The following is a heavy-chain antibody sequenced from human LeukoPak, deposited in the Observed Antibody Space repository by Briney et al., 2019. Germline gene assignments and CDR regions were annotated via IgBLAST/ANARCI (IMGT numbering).Heavy chain of an antibody. CDR3: ARYAYDSSGYYSFDY. D-gene: IGHD3-22*01. J-gene: IGHJ4*02. V-gene: IGHV4-59*01. Sequence: PSETLSLTCTVSGDSISKYYWSWIGQPPGKGLEWIGYIYYTGSTNYNPSLKSRVTISVDTSKTQFSLKLSSVTAADTAVYYCARYAYDSSGYYSFDYWGQGTLVTVSS. CDR1: GDSISKYY. CDR2: IYYTGST.